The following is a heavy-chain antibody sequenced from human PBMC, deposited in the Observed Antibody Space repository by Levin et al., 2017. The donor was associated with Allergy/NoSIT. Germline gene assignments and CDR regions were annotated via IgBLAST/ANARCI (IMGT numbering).Heavy chain of an antibody. J-gene: IGHJ4*02. V-gene: IGHV3-66*01. Sequence: PGGSLRLSCAASGFTVSSNYMSWVRQAPGKGLEWVSVIYSGGSTYYADSVKGRFTISRDNSKNTLYLQMNSLRAEDTAVYYCARAHIVVVVAATWGEYNFDYWGQGTLVTVSS. CDR1: GFTVSSNY. CDR2: IYSGGST. D-gene: IGHD2-15*01. CDR3: ARAHIVVVVAATWGEYNFDY.